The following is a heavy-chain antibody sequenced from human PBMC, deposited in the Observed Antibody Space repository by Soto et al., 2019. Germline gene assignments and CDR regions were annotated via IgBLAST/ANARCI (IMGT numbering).Heavy chain of an antibody. J-gene: IGHJ6*02. CDR1: GYTFISHS. Sequence: QIQLVQSGGEVKKPGASVKVSCKSSGYTFISHSITWVRQAPGQGLEWMGRISAYNGNTNYAQKLRGRVTMTTDTSTSTAYMELRSLRSDDTAVYYCARGAFCGGAPGCRDMDVWGQGTTVTVSS. D-gene: IGHD2-21*01. V-gene: IGHV1-18*01. CDR3: ARGAFCGGAPGCRDMDV. CDR2: ISAYNGNT.